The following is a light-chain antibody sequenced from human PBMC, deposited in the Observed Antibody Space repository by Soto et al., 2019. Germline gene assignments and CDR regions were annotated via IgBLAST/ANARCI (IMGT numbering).Light chain of an antibody. J-gene: IGKJ1*01. CDR3: LQYNGYYRT. V-gene: IGKV1-5*01. Sequence: DIQMTQSPSTLSASVGDTVTITCRASQTISDWLAWYQQRPGKAPKLLIFDASTLESGVPSRFSGSGSGTTFTLTISSLQADDFATYYCLQYNGYYRTFGQGTKVDIK. CDR1: QTISDW. CDR2: DAS.